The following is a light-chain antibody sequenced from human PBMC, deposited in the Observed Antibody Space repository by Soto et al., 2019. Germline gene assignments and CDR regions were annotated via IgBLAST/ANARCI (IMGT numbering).Light chain of an antibody. CDR1: SSDVGYYDY. V-gene: IGLV2-11*01. CDR3: CSYAGSSTLV. CDR2: DVT. J-gene: IGLJ3*02. Sequence: QSVLTQSRSVSGSPGQSVTISCTGTSSDVGYYDYVSWYQQHPGKAPKLILYDVTKRSSGVPDRFSGSKSGHTASLTISGLQTEDEADYFCCSYAGSSTLVFGGGTKVTVL.